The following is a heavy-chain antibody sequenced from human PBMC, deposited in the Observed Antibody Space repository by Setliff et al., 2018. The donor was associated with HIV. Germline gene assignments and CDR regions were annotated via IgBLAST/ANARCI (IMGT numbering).Heavy chain of an antibody. D-gene: IGHD3-22*01. V-gene: IGHV3-48*03. CDR3: ARVRLYNSALDY. Sequence: GGSLRLSCAASGFTFSSYEMNLVRQAPGKGLEWLSYISSSGSTIYYADSVKGRFTVSRDNAKNSLYLQMNSLRAEDTAVYYCARVRLYNSALDYWGQGTLVTVSS. CDR1: GFTFSSYE. J-gene: IGHJ4*02. CDR2: ISSSGSTI.